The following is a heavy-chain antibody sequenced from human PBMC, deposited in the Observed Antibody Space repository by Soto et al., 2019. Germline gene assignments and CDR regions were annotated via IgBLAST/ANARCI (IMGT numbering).Heavy chain of an antibody. V-gene: IGHV3-23*01. CDR3: AKDTSSRSLLMSYFDL. D-gene: IGHD6-13*01. Sequence: ANTYYADYVKGRFTISRDNSKNTLSLQMRSLNSEDTGTYYCAKDTSSRSLLMSYFDLWGRGTLVAVSS. J-gene: IGHJ2*01. CDR2: ANT.